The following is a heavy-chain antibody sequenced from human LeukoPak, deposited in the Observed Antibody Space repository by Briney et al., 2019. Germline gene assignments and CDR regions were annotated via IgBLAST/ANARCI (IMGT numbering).Heavy chain of an antibody. Sequence: GGSLRLSCAASGFTLSRYEMNWVRQAPGKGLEWVSYICSSDSTIYYADSAKGRFTTPRDNAKNPLYLQMNSLRAEDTAVYYCARGTGYCLDPWGQGTLVTVSS. V-gene: IGHV3-48*03. CDR2: ICSSDSTI. CDR1: GFTLSRYE. J-gene: IGHJ5*02. CDR3: ARGTGYCLDP. D-gene: IGHD2-2*03.